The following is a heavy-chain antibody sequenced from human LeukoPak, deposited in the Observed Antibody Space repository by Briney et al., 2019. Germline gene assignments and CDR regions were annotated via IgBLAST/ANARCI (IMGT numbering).Heavy chain of an antibody. J-gene: IGHJ4*02. Sequence: NASETLSLTCTVSGGSITSGSYYWGWIRQPPGKGLEWIGVIYYSGITYYNSSLQSRVTISIDTSKNHFSLKLSSVTAADTAVYYCARSEYSSSSTFDYWGQGTLVTVSS. CDR1: GGSITSGSYY. D-gene: IGHD6-6*01. CDR2: IYYSGIT. CDR3: ARSEYSSSSTFDY. V-gene: IGHV4-39*01.